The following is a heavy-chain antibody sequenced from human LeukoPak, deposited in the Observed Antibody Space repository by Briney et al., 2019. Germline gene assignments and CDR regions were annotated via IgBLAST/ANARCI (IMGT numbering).Heavy chain of an antibody. CDR3: ATITGSPDY. CDR1: GFTIKKYG. V-gene: IGHV3-30*02. D-gene: IGHD1-20*01. J-gene: IGHJ4*02. Sequence: GGSLGLSCAASGFTIKKYGIHWVRQAPGKGLEWVALISHDGENKFYADSVKGRFTISRDNSKNTVSLQMGGLRAEDTSLYYCATITGSPDYWGQGSLVTVSS. CDR2: ISHDGENK.